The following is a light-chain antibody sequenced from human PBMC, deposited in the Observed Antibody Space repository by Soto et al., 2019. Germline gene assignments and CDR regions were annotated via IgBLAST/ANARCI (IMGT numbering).Light chain of an antibody. V-gene: IGKV4-1*01. CDR1: QSVLYSSNNKNY. CDR3: QQYYSTPLT. J-gene: IGKJ4*01. Sequence: DIVMTQSPDSLAVSLGERATINCKSSQSVLYSSNNKNYLAWYQQKPGQPPKLLIYGASTREAGVPDRCSGSGSGTDFTLTISSLQAEDVAVYSCQQYYSTPLTFGGGTKVEIK. CDR2: GAS.